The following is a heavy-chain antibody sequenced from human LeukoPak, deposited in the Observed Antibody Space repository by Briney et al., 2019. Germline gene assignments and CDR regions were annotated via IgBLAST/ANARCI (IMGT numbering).Heavy chain of an antibody. V-gene: IGHV1-46*01. CDR3: ARDQGGSYSGVSFDY. D-gene: IGHD1-26*01. CDR1: GYTFTSYY. J-gene: IGHJ4*02. Sequence: ASVKVSCKASGYTFTSYYMHWVRQAPGQGLEWMGIINPSGGSTSYAQKFQGRVTMTRDTSTGTVYMELSSLRSEDTAVYYCARDQGGSYSGVSFDYWGQGTLVTVSS. CDR2: INPSGGST.